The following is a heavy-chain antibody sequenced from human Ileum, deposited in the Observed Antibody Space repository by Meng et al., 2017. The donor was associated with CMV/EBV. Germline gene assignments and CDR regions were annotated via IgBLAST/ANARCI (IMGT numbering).Heavy chain of an antibody. J-gene: IGHJ6*02. CDR2: IYYSGST. Sequence: SETLSLTCTVSGGSISSSSYYWGWIRQPPGKGLEWIGSIYYSGSTYYNPSLKSRVTISVDTSKNQFSLKLSSVTAADTAVYYCARTAALSGQDENYYYYGMDVWGQGTTVTVSS. D-gene: IGHD5-12*01. CDR3: ARTAALSGQDENYYYYGMDV. CDR1: GGSISSSSYY. V-gene: IGHV4-39*07.